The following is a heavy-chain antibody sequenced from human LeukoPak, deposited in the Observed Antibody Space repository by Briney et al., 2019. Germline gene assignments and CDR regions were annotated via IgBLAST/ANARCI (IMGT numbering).Heavy chain of an antibody. D-gene: IGHD5-24*01. CDR2: IKSKTNGGTT. CDR3: TTEAGDD. CDR1: GFTFSNAW. V-gene: IGHV3-15*01. J-gene: IGHJ4*02. Sequence: GGSLRLSCAASGFTFSNAWMSWVRQAPGKGLEWVGHIKSKTNGGTTDYAAPVKGRFTISRDDSKNTLYLQMDSLKTEDTAVYYCTTEAGDDWGQGTLVTVSS.